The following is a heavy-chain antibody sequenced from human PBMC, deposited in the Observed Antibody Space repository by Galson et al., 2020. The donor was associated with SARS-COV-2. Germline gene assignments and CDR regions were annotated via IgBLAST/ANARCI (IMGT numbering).Heavy chain of an antibody. CDR3: ARDPASLYGENYYDGMDV. CDR2: ISYSGST. V-gene: IGHV4-59*01. D-gene: IGHD4-17*01. CDR1: DGPISSYY. Sequence: METSETLTLTCSISDGPISSYYWTWIRQPPGKGLEWIAYISYSGSTNYNPSLRSRVNISVDMSKNQFSLELSSVTAADAAVYYCARDPASLYGENYYDGMDVWGRGTTVTVSS. J-gene: IGHJ6*02.